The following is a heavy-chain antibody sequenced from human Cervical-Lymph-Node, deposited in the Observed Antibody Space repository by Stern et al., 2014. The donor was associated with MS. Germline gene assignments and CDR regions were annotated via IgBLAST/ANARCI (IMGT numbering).Heavy chain of an antibody. CDR1: GYTFTSYG. Sequence: QVQLVQSGAEVKKPGASVKVSCKASGYTFTSYGISWVRQAPGQGLEWMGWISAYNGNTNYAQKLQGRVTMTTDTSTSTAYMELRSLRSDDTAVYYCASNLYGSGSYYNVIFSFDYWGQGTLVTVSS. CDR2: ISAYNGNT. J-gene: IGHJ4*02. CDR3: ASNLYGSGSYYNVIFSFDY. D-gene: IGHD3-10*01. V-gene: IGHV1-18*01.